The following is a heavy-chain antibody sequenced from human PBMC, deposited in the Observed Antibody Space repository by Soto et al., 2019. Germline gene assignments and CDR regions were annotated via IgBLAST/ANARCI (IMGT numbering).Heavy chain of an antibody. CDR2: IIPIFGTA. J-gene: IGHJ6*02. V-gene: IGHV1-69*01. CDR3: ARGVGSTSCYNRGMDV. CDR1: GGTFSSYA. Sequence: QVQLVQSGAEVKKPGSSVKVSCKASGGTFSSYAISWVRQAPGQGLEWTGGIIPIFGTANYAQKFQGRVTIPADESKSKAYMELSSLRSEDTAVYYCARGVGSTSCYNRGMDVWGQGTTFTVSS. D-gene: IGHD2-2*02.